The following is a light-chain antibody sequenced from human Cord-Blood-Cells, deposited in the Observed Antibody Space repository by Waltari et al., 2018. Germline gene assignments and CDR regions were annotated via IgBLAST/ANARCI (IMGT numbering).Light chain of an antibody. CDR1: SSDVGGYNY. J-gene: IGLJ3*02. V-gene: IGLV2-14*01. CDR2: DVS. CDR3: SSYTSSSTWV. Sequence: QSALTQPASVSGSPGQSITISCTGTSSDVGGYNYVSWYQQHPGKAPKLMIYDVSNRPSGVSNRFSGSKSGNTASLTISWLQAEDEADYYCSSYTSSSTWVFGVGTKLTVL.